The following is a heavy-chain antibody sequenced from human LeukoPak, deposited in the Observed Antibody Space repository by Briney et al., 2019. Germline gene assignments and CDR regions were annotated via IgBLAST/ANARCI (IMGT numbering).Heavy chain of an antibody. CDR1: GFTFSSYE. CDR3: ARRATVTYHGMDV. V-gene: IGHV3-48*03. D-gene: IGHD4-17*01. J-gene: IGHJ6*02. CDR2: INYNGESI. Sequence: GGSLRLSCAASGFTFSSYEMNRVRQAPGKGLEWLSYINYNGESIYYADSVKGRFTVSRDNARGSLSLQMNSLRGEDTAVYYCARRATVTYHGMDVWGQGTTVTVSS.